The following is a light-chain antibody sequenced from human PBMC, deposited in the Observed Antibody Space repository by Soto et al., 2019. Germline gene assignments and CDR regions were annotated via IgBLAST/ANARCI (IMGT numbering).Light chain of an antibody. Sequence: QSVLTQPPSASGTPGQRVTISCSGSSSNIGSNYVYWYQQLPGTAPKLLIYRNNQRPSGVPDRFSGSKSGTSASLAISGLRSEDEVDYYCAAWDDSLSGGVFGGGTKLTVL. J-gene: IGLJ2*01. CDR3: AAWDDSLSGGV. CDR2: RNN. CDR1: SSNIGSNY. V-gene: IGLV1-47*01.